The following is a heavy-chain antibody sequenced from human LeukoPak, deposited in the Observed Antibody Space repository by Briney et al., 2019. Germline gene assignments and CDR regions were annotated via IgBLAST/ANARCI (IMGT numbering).Heavy chain of an antibody. D-gene: IGHD4-23*01. V-gene: IGHV4-39*01. CDR1: GDSVSSTSYY. Sequence: PSETLSLTCSVSGDSVSSTSYYWGWIRQPPGKGLEWIASNLYSVESYYNPSFNSRVTISVDTSNNRLSLRLTSVNAADTAVYYCARLRDARWLLEYWGQGTLVTVSS. CDR3: ARLRDARWLLEY. J-gene: IGHJ4*02. CDR2: NLYSVES.